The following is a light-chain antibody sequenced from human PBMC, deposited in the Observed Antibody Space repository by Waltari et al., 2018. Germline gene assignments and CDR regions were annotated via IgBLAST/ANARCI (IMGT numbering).Light chain of an antibody. CDR2: KAS. V-gene: IGKV1-5*03. CDR3: QHYNSYPYS. J-gene: IGKJ2*01. Sequence: DIRMTQSPSTLSASVGDRVTITCRASPTISSWLAWYQQKPGKAPNLLIYKASNLQSGVPPRFSGSGSGTEFTLTISSLQPDDFASYYCQHYNSYPYSFGQGTKLEIK. CDR1: PTISSW.